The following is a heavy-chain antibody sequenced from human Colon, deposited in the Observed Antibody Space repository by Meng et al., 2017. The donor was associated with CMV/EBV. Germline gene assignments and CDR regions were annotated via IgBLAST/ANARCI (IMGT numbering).Heavy chain of an antibody. CDR3: ARDGVVVLGATRD. CDR1: GFTFDDYA. CDR2: ISWNSGSI. J-gene: IGHJ4*02. D-gene: IGHD2-15*01. V-gene: IGHV3-9*01. Sequence: SLKISCAASGFTFDDYAMHWVRQAPGKGLEWVSGISWNSGSIGYADSVKGRFTISRDNAKNSLYVQMNSLRAEDTAVYYCARDGVVVLGATRDWGQGTLVTVSS.